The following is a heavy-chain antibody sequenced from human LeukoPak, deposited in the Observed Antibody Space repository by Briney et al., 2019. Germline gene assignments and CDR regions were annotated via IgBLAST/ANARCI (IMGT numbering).Heavy chain of an antibody. J-gene: IGHJ6*04. D-gene: IGHD3-10*01. CDR3: TTQGYHYGSGTLLMDV. CDR1: GFTFSRYS. V-gene: IGHV3-48*04. CDR2: ISGSGSIT. Sequence: GGSLRLSCAASGFTFSRYSLNWVRQAPGKGLEWISYISGSGSITYYADSVRGRFTISRDNAKNSLYPQMNSLKTEDTAMYYCTTQGYHYGSGTLLMDVWGKGTTVTISS.